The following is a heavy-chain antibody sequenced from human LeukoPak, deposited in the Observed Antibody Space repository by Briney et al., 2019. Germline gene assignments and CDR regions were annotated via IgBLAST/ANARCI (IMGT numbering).Heavy chain of an antibody. V-gene: IGHV3-53*01. D-gene: IGHD3-10*01. Sequence: TGGSLRLSCAASGFTVGSNYMSWVRQAPGKGLEWVSVIYSGGSTYYADSVKGRFTISRDNSKNTLYLQMNSLRAEDTAVYYCARDSSGSYYFDLWGQGTLVTVSS. CDR2: IYSGGST. J-gene: IGHJ4*02. CDR1: GFTVGSNY. CDR3: ARDSSGSYYFDL.